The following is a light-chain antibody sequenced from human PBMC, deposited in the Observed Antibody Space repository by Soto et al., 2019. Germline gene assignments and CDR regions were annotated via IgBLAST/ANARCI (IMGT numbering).Light chain of an antibody. V-gene: IGKV3-20*01. CDR3: QYYDTFRT. Sequence: IVLTQSPGTLSLSPGERATLSCRASQSVDSTYLTWYQQKAGQAPRLLIYGASGRATGIPDRFSGSGSGTDFTLTISRLEPEDFAVYYCQYYDTFRTFGQGTKVEIK. J-gene: IGKJ1*01. CDR1: QSVDSTY. CDR2: GAS.